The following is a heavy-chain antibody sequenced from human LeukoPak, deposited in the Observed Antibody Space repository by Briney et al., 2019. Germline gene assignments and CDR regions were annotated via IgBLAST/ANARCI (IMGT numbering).Heavy chain of an antibody. CDR1: GFTFSSYW. D-gene: IGHD2-2*01. CDR3: AREGESTSSSGYFDY. Sequence: GGSLRLSCAASGFTFSSYWMSWVRQAPGKGLEWVANIKQDGSEKYYVDSVKGRFTISRDNAKNSLYLQMNSLRAEDTAVYYCAREGESTSSSGYFDYWGQGTLVTVSS. J-gene: IGHJ4*02. V-gene: IGHV3-7*01. CDR2: IKQDGSEK.